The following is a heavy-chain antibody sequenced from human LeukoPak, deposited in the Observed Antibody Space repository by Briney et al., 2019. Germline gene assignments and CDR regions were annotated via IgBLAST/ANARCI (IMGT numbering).Heavy chain of an antibody. CDR3: AELGITMIGGV. D-gene: IGHD3-10*02. J-gene: IGHJ6*04. V-gene: IGHV3-30*02. CDR2: IQNDGGKK. CDR1: GFSFSYSV. Sequence: GGSLRLSCAASGFSFSYSVMHWIRQRPGKGLEWVAFIQNDGGKKYYADSVKGRFTISRDNAKNSLYLQMNSLRAEDTAVYYCAELGITMIGGVWGKGTTVTISS.